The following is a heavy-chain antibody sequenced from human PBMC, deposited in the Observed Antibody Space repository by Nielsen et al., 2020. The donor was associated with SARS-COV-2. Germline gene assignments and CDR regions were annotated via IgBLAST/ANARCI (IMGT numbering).Heavy chain of an antibody. Sequence: GSLRLSCAVYGGSFSGYYWTWIRQPPGKGLEWIGDINHRGSTGYNTSLNSRVTISVDTSKNQFSLNLSSVTAADTAMYYCARVVYCHSGSCHPRYFDYWGQGTLVTVSP. CDR1: GGSFSGYY. J-gene: IGHJ4*02. V-gene: IGHV4-34*01. CDR2: INHRGST. D-gene: IGHD2-15*01. CDR3: ARVVYCHSGSCHPRYFDY.